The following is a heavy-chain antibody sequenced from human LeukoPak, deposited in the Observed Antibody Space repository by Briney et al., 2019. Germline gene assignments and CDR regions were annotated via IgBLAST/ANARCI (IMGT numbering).Heavy chain of an antibody. D-gene: IGHD4-23*01. CDR2: TSYGGSDK. CDR1: GFTFSNSG. V-gene: IGHV3-30*18. CDR3: AKLLVDLSPGGNYVFDL. J-gene: IGHJ4*02. Sequence: PGGSLRLSYAGSGFTFSNSGMHWVRQAPGKGLEWVAVTSYGGSDKYYADSVKGRFTISRDNSKSTLYLQMGSLRAEDTAFYYCAKLLVDLSPGGNYVFDLWGPGTLVTVSS.